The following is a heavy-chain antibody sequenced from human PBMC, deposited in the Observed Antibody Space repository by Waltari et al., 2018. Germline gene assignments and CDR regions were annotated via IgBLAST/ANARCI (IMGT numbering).Heavy chain of an antibody. CDR2: IYHSGST. CDR3: ARAGIWSGSRDAFDI. J-gene: IGHJ3*02. CDR1: GYSLSSGYY. V-gene: IGHV4-38-2*01. Sequence: QVQLQESGPGLVKPSETLSLTCAVSGYSLSSGYYWGWIRQPPGKGLEWIGSIYHSGSTYYNPSLKSRVTISVDTSKNQFSLKLSSVTAADTAVYYCARAGIWSGSRDAFDIWGQGTMVTVSS. D-gene: IGHD3-3*01.